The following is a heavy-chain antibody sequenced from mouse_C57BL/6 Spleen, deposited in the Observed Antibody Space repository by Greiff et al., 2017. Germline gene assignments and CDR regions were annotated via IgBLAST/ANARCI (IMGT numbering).Heavy chain of an antibody. CDR3: APLTGTGFAD. CDR2: IWSGGST. D-gene: IGHD4-1*01. Sequence: QVQLKESGPGLVQPSQSLSITCTVSGFSLTSYGVHWVRQPPGKGLEWLGVIWSGGSTDYNAAFISRRSISKDNSKSQVFFKMNSLQADDTAIYYCAPLTGTGFADWGKGTLVTVSA. V-gene: IGHV2-4*01. CDR1: GFSLTSYG. J-gene: IGHJ3*01.